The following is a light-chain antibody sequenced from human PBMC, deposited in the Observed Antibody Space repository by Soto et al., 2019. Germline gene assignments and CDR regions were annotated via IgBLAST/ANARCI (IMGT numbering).Light chain of an antibody. Sequence: EIVMTQSAATLSVSPGERATLSCRASQSVSSNLAWYQQKPGQAPRLLIYGASTRATGIPARFSGSGSGTEFTLTISSLQSEHFAFYYCQQYNHWPIFRPGTKVDIK. V-gene: IGKV3-15*01. J-gene: IGKJ3*01. CDR2: GAS. CDR3: QQYNHWPI. CDR1: QSVSSN.